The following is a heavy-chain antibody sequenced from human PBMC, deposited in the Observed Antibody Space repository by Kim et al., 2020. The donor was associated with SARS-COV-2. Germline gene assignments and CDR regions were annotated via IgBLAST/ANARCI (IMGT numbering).Heavy chain of an antibody. V-gene: IGHV4-59*01. CDR1: GGSISSYY. CDR2: IYYSGST. D-gene: IGHD1-26*01. CDR3: ARGGDPAVGAPPLTKFDP. J-gene: IGHJ5*02. Sequence: SETLSLTCTVSGGSISSYYWSWIRQPPGKGLEWIGYIYYSGSTNYNPSLKSRVTISVDTSKNQFSLKLSSVTAADTAVYYCARGGDPAVGAPPLTKFDPWGQGTLVTVSS.